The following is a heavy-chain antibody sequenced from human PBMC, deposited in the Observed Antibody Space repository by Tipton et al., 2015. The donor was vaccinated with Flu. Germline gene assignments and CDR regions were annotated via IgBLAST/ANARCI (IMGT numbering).Heavy chain of an antibody. CDR3: ARGGVSNSGYRN. V-gene: IGHV4-39*07. Sequence: GSLRLSCTVSGASIISNTYYWAWIRQPPGKELEWIGTVSYTGQTYYNPSLKSRVTISVDTSKNQFSLKLSSVTAADTAVYYCARGGVSNSGYRNWGQGTLVTVSS. D-gene: IGHD5-12*01. CDR2: VSYTGQT. CDR1: GASIISNTYY. J-gene: IGHJ4*02.